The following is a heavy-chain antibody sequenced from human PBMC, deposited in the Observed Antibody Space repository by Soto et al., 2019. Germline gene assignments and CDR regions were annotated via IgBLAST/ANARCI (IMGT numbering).Heavy chain of an antibody. CDR1: GFDFRSYE. Sequence: GGSLRLSCVASGFDFRSYEMNWVRQAPGKGLEWVSSISSTTNYIYYGDSMKGRFTISRDNAKNSLYLEMNSLRAEDTAVYYCARESEDLTSNFDYWGQGTLVTVSS. J-gene: IGHJ4*02. CDR3: ARESEDLTSNFDY. V-gene: IGHV3-21*06. CDR2: ISSTTNYI.